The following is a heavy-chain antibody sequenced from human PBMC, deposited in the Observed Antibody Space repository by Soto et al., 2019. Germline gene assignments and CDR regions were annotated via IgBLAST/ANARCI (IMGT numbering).Heavy chain of an antibody. CDR1: GGTFSSYI. J-gene: IGHJ6*02. CDR2: IIPVRDVT. D-gene: IGHD7-27*01. CDR3: AKSPNPGSATSSYSGMDV. V-gene: IGHV1-69*02. Sequence: QVQLVQSGAEVKKPGSSVKVSCKASGGTFSSYIITWVRQAPGQGLEWMGRIIPVRDVTYYAQRFQGSVTITADKSTSTAYMELGGLRSEDTAIYYCAKSPNPGSATSSYSGMDVWGQGTTVTVSS.